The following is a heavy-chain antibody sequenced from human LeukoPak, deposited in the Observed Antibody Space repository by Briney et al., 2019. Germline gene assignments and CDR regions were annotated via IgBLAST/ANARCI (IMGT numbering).Heavy chain of an antibody. CDR3: ARGVGATYYYDSSGSRY. Sequence: ASVKVSCKASGYTFTGYYMHWVRRAPGQGLEWMGWINPNSGGTNYAQKFQGRVTMTRDTSISTAYMELSRLRSDDTAVYYCARGVGATYYYDSSGSRYWGQGTLVTVSS. CDR2: INPNSGGT. J-gene: IGHJ4*02. D-gene: IGHD3-22*01. CDR1: GYTFTGYY. V-gene: IGHV1-2*02.